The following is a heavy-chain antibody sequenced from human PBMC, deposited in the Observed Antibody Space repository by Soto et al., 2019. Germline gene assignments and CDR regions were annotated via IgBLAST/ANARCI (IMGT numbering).Heavy chain of an antibody. CDR3: AAGSWELKYNWFDP. CDR1: GFTFSSYG. D-gene: IGHD1-26*01. CDR2: ISYDGSNK. J-gene: IGHJ5*02. V-gene: IGHV3-30*03. Sequence: GGSLRLSCAASGFTFSSYGMHWVRQAPGKGLEWVAVISYDGSNKYYADSVKGRFTTSRDNSKNTLYLQMNSLRAEDTAVYYCAAGSWELKYNWFDPWGQGTLVTVSS.